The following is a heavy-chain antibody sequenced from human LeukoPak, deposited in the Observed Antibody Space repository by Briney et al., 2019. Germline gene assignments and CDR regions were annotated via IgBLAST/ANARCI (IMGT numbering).Heavy chain of an antibody. CDR2: IIPIFGTA. J-gene: IGHJ3*02. Sequence: SVKVSCKASGGTFSSYAISWVRQAPGQGLEWMGGIIPIFGTANYAQKFQGRVTITADESTSSAYMELSSLRSEDTAVYYCARKDTAMDPDGYGAFDIWGQGRMVTVSS. CDR3: ARKDTAMDPDGYGAFDI. V-gene: IGHV1-69*13. D-gene: IGHD5-18*01. CDR1: GGTFSSYA.